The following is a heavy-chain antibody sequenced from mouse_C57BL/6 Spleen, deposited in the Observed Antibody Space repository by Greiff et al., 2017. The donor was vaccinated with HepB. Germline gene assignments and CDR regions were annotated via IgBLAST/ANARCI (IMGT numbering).Heavy chain of an antibody. CDR1: GYTFTSSW. Sequence: VQLQQPGAELVKPGASVKMSCKASGYTFTSSWITWVKQRPGQGLEWIGDIYPGSGSTTSKEKFKSKATLTVDTSSSTTYMQLSSLTSEDSAVYYCARDAMDYWGQGTSVTVSS. V-gene: IGHV1-55*01. CDR3: ARDAMDY. J-gene: IGHJ4*01. CDR2: IYPGSGST.